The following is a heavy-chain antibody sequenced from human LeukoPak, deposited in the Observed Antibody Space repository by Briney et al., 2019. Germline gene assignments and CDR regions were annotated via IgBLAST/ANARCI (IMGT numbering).Heavy chain of an antibody. Sequence: GGSLRLSCVVSGFTFSDYWMTWLRQAPGKGLEWVANIKHDGSDIQYVDSVKGRYTISRDNAQSSLFLQMSSLRREGTAVYYCARGPSTTLTTRWGQGTLVGVSS. CDR3: ARGPSTTLTTR. D-gene: IGHD4-17*01. V-gene: IGHV3-7*01. J-gene: IGHJ4*02. CDR2: IKHDGSDI. CDR1: GFTFSDYW.